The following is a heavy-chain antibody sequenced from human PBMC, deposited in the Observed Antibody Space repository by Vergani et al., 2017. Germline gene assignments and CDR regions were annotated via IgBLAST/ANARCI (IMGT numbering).Heavy chain of an antibody. J-gene: IGHJ4*02. D-gene: IGHD4-23*01. CDR2: IDPSDSYT. Sequence: EVQLVQSGAEVKKPGESLRISCKGSGYSFTSYWISWVRQMPGKGLEWMGRIDPSDSYTNYSPSFQGNVTISADKSLSTAYLQWSSLKASDTAMYYCARHGAVTPAYVDYWGQGTLGTVSS. V-gene: IGHV5-10-1*03. CDR3: ARHGAVTPAYVDY. CDR1: GYSFTSYW.